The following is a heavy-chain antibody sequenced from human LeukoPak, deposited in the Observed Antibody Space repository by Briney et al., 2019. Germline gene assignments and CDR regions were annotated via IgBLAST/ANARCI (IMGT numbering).Heavy chain of an antibody. CDR3: ARVRNLRGAY. D-gene: IGHD4-17*01. CDR2: ISSVSSTI. J-gene: IGHJ4*02. V-gene: IGHV3-48*01. CDR1: GFTFSSYS. Sequence: GGSLRLSCAASGFTFSSYSMNWVRQAPGKGLEWVSFISSVSSTIYYADSMDGRFTISRDNAKNSLYLQMNSLRAEDTAVYYCARVRNLRGAYWGQGPLVTLSS.